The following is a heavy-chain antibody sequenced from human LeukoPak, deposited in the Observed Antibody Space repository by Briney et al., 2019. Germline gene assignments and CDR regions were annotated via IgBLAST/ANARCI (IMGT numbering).Heavy chain of an antibody. CDR3: AKRNTMVRGGPCFDY. V-gene: IGHV3-23*01. J-gene: IGHJ4*02. CDR2: IFGNGDTA. CDR1: GFSFSSYA. Sequence: GGSLRLSCAASGFSFSSYAMNWVRQAPGKGLEWVSIIFGNGDTAYYADSVKGRFTVSRDNSKDTLYLQMNDLRPDDTAIYYCAKRNTMVRGGPCFDYWGQGLLVTVSS. D-gene: IGHD3-10*01.